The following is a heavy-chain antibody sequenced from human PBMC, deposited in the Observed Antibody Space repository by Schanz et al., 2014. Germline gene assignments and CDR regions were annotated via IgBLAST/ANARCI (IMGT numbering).Heavy chain of an antibody. Sequence: QVQLVESGGGVVRPGRSLRLSCATSGFTFSRFGMHWVRQAPGKGPEWVALVWSDGNTKYYVDSVKGRFTISRDNSMNTLHLQMDGLRVEDTAVYYCARDLLVSHYDFWSGNDYWGQGTLVTVSS. CDR1: GFTFSRFG. V-gene: IGHV3-33*01. J-gene: IGHJ4*02. CDR2: VWSDGNTK. CDR3: ARDLLVSHYDFWSGNDY. D-gene: IGHD3-3*01.